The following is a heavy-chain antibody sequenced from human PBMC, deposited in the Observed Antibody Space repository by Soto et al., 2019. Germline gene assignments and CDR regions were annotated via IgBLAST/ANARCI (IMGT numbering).Heavy chain of an antibody. V-gene: IGHV4-39*01. CDR1: GVTLGISSCH. J-gene: IGHJ3*02. Sequence: LVIMPQWCPCAGVTLGISSCHWDRLHQPPAKGLEWIATIYYNGDTDYNPSLKSRATISGDASDYQFSLKLSSVTAADTSIYYCARFSGNAFDRWGHGTRVTV. CDR3: ARFSGNAFDR. CDR2: IYYNGDT.